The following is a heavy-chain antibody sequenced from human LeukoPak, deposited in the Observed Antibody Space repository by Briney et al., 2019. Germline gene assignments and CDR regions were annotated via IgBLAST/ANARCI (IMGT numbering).Heavy chain of an antibody. D-gene: IGHD3-16*01. Sequence: GGSLRLSCAPSGFTFRSYAINCGRQAPDKGQEWGAVVWLVRSNKYYADSVKGRFTITRDNSKDTLYLQMNSLRAEDTAVYYCGRDWGSVYGMPDYWGQGTLVTVSS. CDR2: VWLVRSNK. CDR1: GFTFRSYA. V-gene: IGHV3-33*08. J-gene: IGHJ4*02. CDR3: GRDWGSVYGMPDY.